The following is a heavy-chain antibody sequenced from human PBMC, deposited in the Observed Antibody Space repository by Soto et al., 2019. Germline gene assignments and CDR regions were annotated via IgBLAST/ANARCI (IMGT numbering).Heavy chain of an antibody. D-gene: IGHD5-12*01. J-gene: IGHJ3*02. CDR3: ALPRRGGAFDM. CDR1: GFSLSTSTLG. CDR2: IYWYDDK. Sequence: QITLKESGPALVKPTQTLTLTCTFSGFSLSTSTLGVGWLRQPPGTALEWLAAIYWYDDKRYSPSLKSRLSITKATSKNQVVVTMTNMDPVDTATDYCALPRRGGAFDMWGNGTVVTVSA. V-gene: IGHV2-5*01.